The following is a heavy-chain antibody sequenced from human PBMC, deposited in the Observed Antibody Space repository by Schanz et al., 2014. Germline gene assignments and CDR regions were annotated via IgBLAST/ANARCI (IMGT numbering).Heavy chain of an antibody. Sequence: QVQLVQSGAEVKKPGSSMKVSCKASGGTFSTYPINWLRQAPGQGLEWMGRIIPIHGIVNYAQRFQDRVRITADKSTSTAYMDLRSLRSADTAVYYCARDQSPYTNSSDVRYFDYWGQGTLVTVSS. D-gene: IGHD6-6*01. J-gene: IGHJ4*02. V-gene: IGHV1-69*04. CDR2: IIPIHGIV. CDR3: ARDQSPYTNSSDVRYFDY. CDR1: GGTFSTYP.